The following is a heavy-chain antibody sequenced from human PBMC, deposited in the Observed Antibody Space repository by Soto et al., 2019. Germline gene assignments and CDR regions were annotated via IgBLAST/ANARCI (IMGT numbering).Heavy chain of an antibody. CDR1: GGSVSSGSYY. V-gene: IGHV4-61*01. J-gene: IGHJ4*02. Sequence: SETLSLTCTVSGGSVSSGSYYWSWIRQPPGKGLEWIGYIYYSGSTNYNPSLKSRVTISVDTSKNQFSLKLSSVTAADTAVYYCASGGYSYDFDYWGQGTLVTVSS. CDR3: ASGGYSYDFDY. CDR2: IYYSGST. D-gene: IGHD5-18*01.